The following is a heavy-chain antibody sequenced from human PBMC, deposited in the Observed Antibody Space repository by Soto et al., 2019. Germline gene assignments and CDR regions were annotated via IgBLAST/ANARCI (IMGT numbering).Heavy chain of an antibody. CDR3: TRDLVIFWSGYDNYYYYYMDV. V-gene: IGHV3-49*03. J-gene: IGHJ6*03. CDR1: GFTFGDYA. Sequence: GGSLRLSCTASGFTFGDYAMSWFRQAPGKGLEWVGFIRSKAYGGTTEYAASVKGRFTISRDDSKSIAYLQMNSLKTEDTAVYYCTRDLVIFWSGYDNYYYYYMDVWGKGTTVTVSS. CDR2: IRSKAYGGTT. D-gene: IGHD3-3*01.